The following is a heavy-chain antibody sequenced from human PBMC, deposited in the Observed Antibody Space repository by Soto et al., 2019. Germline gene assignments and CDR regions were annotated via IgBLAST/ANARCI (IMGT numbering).Heavy chain of an antibody. CDR1: GGSISSGGYY. V-gene: IGHV4-30-4*01. D-gene: IGHD3-22*01. CDR3: ARTGHPIEYYYDSSGRAFDI. J-gene: IGHJ3*02. CDR2: IYYSGIT. Sequence: PSETLSLTCTVSGGSISSGGYYWSGIRHPPGKGLEWIGYIYYSGITYYNPSLKSRVTISVDTSKNQFSLKLSSVTAADTAVYYCARTGHPIEYYYDSSGRAFDIWGQGTMVTVSS.